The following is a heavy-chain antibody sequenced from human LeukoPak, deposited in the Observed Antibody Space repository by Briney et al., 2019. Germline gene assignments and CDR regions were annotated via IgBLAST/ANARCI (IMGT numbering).Heavy chain of an antibody. CDR1: GITFSSYG. J-gene: IGHJ3*01. CDR3: ASAAGAFDF. V-gene: IGHV3-33*01. D-gene: IGHD6-13*01. CDR2: IWPDGSNK. Sequence: GRSLRLSCEASGITFSSYGIHWVRQAPGKGLGWVAVIWPDGSNKYYADSVKGRFIISRDNSKNTLWLQMNSLRAEDTAVYYCASAAGAFDFWGQGTMVTVSS.